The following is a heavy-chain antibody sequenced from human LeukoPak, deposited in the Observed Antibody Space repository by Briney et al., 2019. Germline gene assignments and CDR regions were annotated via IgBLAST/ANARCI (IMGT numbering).Heavy chain of an antibody. V-gene: IGHV3-21*01. CDR3: VVFYDDYVWGSYRQYYFDY. D-gene: IGHD3-16*02. Sequence: GGSLRLSCAASGFTFSSYSMNWVRQAPGKGLEWVSSISSSSSYIYYADSVKGRFTISRDNAKNSLYLQMNSLRAEDTAVYYCVVFYDDYVWGSYRQYYFDYWGQGTLVTVSS. J-gene: IGHJ4*02. CDR2: ISSSSSYI. CDR1: GFTFSSYS.